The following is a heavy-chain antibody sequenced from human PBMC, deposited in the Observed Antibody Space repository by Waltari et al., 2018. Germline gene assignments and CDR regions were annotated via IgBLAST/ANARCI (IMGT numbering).Heavy chain of an antibody. CDR3: AMSSGSLDAFDI. V-gene: IGHV1-2*06. CDR1: GYTFTGYY. D-gene: IGHD3-10*01. J-gene: IGHJ3*02. CDR2: INPNSGGT. Sequence: QVQLVQSGAEVKKPGASVKVSCKASGYTFTGYYMHWVRQAPGQGLEWMGRINPNSGGTNYAQKFQGRVTMTRDTSTSTVYMELSSLRSEDTAVYYCAMSSGSLDAFDIWGQGTMVTVSS.